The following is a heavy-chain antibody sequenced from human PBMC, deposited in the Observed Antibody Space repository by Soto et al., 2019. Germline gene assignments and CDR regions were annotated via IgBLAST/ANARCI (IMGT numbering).Heavy chain of an antibody. CDR1: GFTFSSYS. V-gene: IGHV3-21*01. Sequence: PGGSLRLSCAASGFTFSSYSMNWVRQAPGKGLEWVSSISSSSSYIYYADSVKGRFTISRDNAKNSLYLQMNSLRAEDTAVYYCARDRAYGGVRVGVVAATALGLDFWGQGTTFTVSS. CDR3: ARDRAYGGVRVGVVAATALGLDF. J-gene: IGHJ6*02. CDR2: ISSSSSYI. D-gene: IGHD2-15*01.